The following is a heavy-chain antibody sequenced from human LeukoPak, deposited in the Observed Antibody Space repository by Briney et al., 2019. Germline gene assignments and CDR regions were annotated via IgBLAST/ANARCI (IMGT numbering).Heavy chain of an antibody. J-gene: IGHJ4*02. CDR1: GGTFSSYA. Sequence: GASVKVSCKASGGTFSSYAISWVRQAPGQGLEWMGGIIPIFGTANYAQKFQGRVTITADESTSTAYMELSSLRSEDTAVYYCARGYDSSGYYYSYYFDYWGQGTLVTVSS. V-gene: IGHV1-69*13. D-gene: IGHD3-22*01. CDR2: IIPIFGTA. CDR3: ARGYDSSGYYYSYYFDY.